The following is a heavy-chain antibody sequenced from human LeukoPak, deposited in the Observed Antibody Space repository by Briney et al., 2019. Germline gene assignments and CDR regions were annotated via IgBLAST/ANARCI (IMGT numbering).Heavy chain of an antibody. CDR3: ARGSNWNYVYYYYMDV. Sequence: PSETLSLTCAVYGGSFSGYYWSWIRQPPGKGLEWIGEINHSGSTNYNPSLKSRVTISVDTSKNQFSLKLSSVTAADTAVYYCARGSNWNYVYYYYMDVWGKGTTVTVSS. CDR1: GGSFSGYY. CDR2: INHSGST. J-gene: IGHJ6*03. D-gene: IGHD1-7*01. V-gene: IGHV4-34*01.